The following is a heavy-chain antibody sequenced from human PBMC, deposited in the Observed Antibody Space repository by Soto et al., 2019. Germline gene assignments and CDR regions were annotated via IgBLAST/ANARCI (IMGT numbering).Heavy chain of an antibody. D-gene: IGHD6-19*01. CDR1: GFTFSSYW. CDR3: ASLIAVAEPFDY. CDR2: INSDGSST. V-gene: IGHV3-74*01. Sequence: PGGSLRLSCAASGFTFSSYWMHWVRQAPGKGLVWVSRINSDGSSTSYADSVKGRFTISRDNAKNTLYLQMNSLRAEDTAVYYCASLIAVAEPFDYWGQGTLVTVSS. J-gene: IGHJ4*02.